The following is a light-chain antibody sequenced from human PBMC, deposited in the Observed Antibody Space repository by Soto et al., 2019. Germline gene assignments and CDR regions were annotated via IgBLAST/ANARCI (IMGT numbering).Light chain of an antibody. CDR1: SSDVGGYNY. V-gene: IGLV2-8*01. CDR3: SSYGGYKNVV. Sequence: QSVLTQPPSASGSPGQSVTISCTGTSSDVGGYNYVSWFQQHPGKAPKLIIHEVNQRPSGVPDRFSGSKSGNTASLTVSGLQAEDEGTYYCSSYGGYKNVVVGTGTKVTVL. CDR2: EVN. J-gene: IGLJ1*01.